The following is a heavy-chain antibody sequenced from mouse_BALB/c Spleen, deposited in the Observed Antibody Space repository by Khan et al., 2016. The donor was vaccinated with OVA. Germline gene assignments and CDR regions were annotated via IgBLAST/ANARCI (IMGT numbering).Heavy chain of an antibody. CDR3: ASDSWFAY. Sequence: EVKLMESGGGLVKPGGSLKLSCAASGFTFSNYAMSWVRQTPEKRLEWVASISSGGSNYSQDSVKGRITISRENARNNLYLHRSRLRSEDTAVYYFASDSWFAYWGQGTLVTVSA. CDR2: ISSGGSN. V-gene: IGHV5-6-5*01. D-gene: IGHD2-13*01. CDR1: GFTFSNYA. J-gene: IGHJ3*01.